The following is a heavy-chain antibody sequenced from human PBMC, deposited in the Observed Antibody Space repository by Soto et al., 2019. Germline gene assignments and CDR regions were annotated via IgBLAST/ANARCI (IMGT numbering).Heavy chain of an antibody. CDR1: GVTFSSYA. J-gene: IGHJ4*02. V-gene: IGHV1-69*18. CDR3: AKDGSWDGGGGES. CDR2: IIPVFRTS. D-gene: IGHD3-16*01. Sequence: QVQLVQSGAELKKPGSSVKVSCSASGVTFSSYAFTWVRQAPGQGLEWMGNIIPVFRTSNYAQGFQGRLTISADESTNTIHIELSSLRSEDTAVYFCAKDGSWDGGGGESWGQGTLVIVSS.